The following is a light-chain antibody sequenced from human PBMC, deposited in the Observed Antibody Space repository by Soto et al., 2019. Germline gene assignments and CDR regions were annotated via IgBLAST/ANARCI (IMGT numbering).Light chain of an antibody. J-gene: IGKJ4*01. CDR3: HLYATAPLT. V-gene: IGKV3-20*01. CDR1: QSVPKNY. Sequence: EIVLTQSPGTLSLSPGEGATLSCRASQSVPKNYLGWYKQKTGQAPRLLIYDVSNRAHDVANRFSGSGSETEFTITVRGLGPEDFVVYYSHLYATAPLTFGGGTKLEIK. CDR2: DVS.